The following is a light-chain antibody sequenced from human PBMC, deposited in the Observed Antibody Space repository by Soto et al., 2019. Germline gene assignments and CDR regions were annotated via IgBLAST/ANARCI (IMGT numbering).Light chain of an antibody. V-gene: IGLV2-14*01. Sequence: QSALTQPASVSGSPGQSITISCTGTSSDVGAYNYVSWYQQYPDKAPKLMLYEVGNRPSGVSDRFSASKSGNTASLTISGLQAEDEAHYYCSSYTTSSTGVFGGGTKVTVL. CDR2: EVG. CDR1: SSDVGAYNY. CDR3: SSYTTSSTGV. J-gene: IGLJ3*02.